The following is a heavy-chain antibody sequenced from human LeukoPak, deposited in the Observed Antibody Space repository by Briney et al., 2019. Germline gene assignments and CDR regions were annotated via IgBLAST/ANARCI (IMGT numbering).Heavy chain of an antibody. CDR1: GYSISSGYY. CDR2: IYHSGST. D-gene: IGHD3-3*01. V-gene: IGHV4-38-2*01. CDR3: ARHDFWSGYRDWFDP. J-gene: IGHJ5*02. Sequence: PSETLSLTCAVSGYSISSGYYWGWIRQPPGKGLEWIGSIYHSGSTYYNPSLKSRVTILVDTSKNQFSLTLSSVTAADTALYYCARHDFWSGYRDWFDPWGQGTLVTVSS.